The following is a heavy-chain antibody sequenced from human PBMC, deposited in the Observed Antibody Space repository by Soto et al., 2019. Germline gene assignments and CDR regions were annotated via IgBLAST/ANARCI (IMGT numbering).Heavy chain of an antibody. D-gene: IGHD3-22*01. CDR1: GYTFTSYY. J-gene: IGHJ4*02. CDR3: ARDKVLGDYYDSSGYYYYFDY. CDR2: INPSGGST. V-gene: IGHV1-46*01. Sequence: ASVKVSCKASGYTFTSYYMHWVRQAPGQGLEWMGIINPSGGSTSYAQKFQGRVTMTRDTSTSTVYMELSSLRSEDTAVYYCARDKVLGDYYDSSGYYYYFDYWGQGTLVTVSS.